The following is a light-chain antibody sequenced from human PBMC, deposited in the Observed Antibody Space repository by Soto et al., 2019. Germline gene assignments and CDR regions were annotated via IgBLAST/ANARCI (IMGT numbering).Light chain of an antibody. CDR3: QQHSDWVT. V-gene: IGKV3-11*01. J-gene: IGKJ4*01. Sequence: EIVLTQYPATLSLSPGERGTLSCRASQSVSTYLAWYQQKPGQAPRLLIYDASNRATGIPARFSGSGSGTDFTLTISYIEPEDFAFYYCQQHSDWVTFGGGTKVEI. CDR2: DAS. CDR1: QSVSTY.